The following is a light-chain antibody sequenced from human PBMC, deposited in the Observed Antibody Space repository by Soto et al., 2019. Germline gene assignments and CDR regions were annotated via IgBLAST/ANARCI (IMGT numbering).Light chain of an antibody. CDR3: ATWDSSLSAAV. V-gene: IGLV1-51*01. J-gene: IGLJ2*01. CDR2: DNY. CDR1: SSNIGNDY. Sequence: QSVLTQPPSVSAAPGQKVTISCSGSSSNIGNDYVSWYQQLPGTAPKLLIYDNYKRPSGIPDRFSGSKSGTSATLGITGLQIGDEADYYCATWDSSLSAAVFGGGTKLTVL.